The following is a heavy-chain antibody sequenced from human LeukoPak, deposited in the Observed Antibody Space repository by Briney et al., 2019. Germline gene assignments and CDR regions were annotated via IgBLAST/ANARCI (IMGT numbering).Heavy chain of an antibody. Sequence: PSETLSLTCTVSGGSISNYYWTWIRQPAGKGLEWLGRVSTGGSTNYNPSLKSRLTMSVDTSQSQFSLKLSSVTAADTAVYYCARGTGYYVIDYWGQGTLVTVSS. V-gene: IGHV4-4*07. CDR1: GGSISNYY. J-gene: IGHJ4*02. CDR2: VSTGGST. CDR3: ARGTGYYVIDY. D-gene: IGHD3/OR15-3a*01.